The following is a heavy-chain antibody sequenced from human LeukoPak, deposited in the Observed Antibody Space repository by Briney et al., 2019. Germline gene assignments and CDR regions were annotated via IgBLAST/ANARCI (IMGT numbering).Heavy chain of an antibody. CDR2: ISNSGSTI. J-gene: IGHJ5*02. V-gene: IGHV3-11*01. CDR1: GSTFSDYY. CDR3: AGAAKFRIVGVSKGPFDP. Sequence: GGSLRLSCAASGSTFSDYYMSWIRQAPGKGLEWISYISNSGSTIYYADSVKGRFTISRDNAKNSLYLQMNSLRAEDTAVYYCAGAAKFRIVGVSKGPFDPWGQGTLVTVSS. D-gene: IGHD1-26*01.